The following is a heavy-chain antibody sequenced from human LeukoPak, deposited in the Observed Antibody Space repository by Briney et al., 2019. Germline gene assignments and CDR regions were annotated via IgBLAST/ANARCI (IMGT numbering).Heavy chain of an antibody. D-gene: IGHD3-10*01. CDR1: GFTFSSYE. CDR2: ISSSGSTI. J-gene: IGHJ4*02. Sequence: GGSLRLSCAASGFTFSSYEMNWVRQAPGKGLEWVSYISSSGSTIYYADSVKGRFTISRDNAKNSLYLQMNCLRAEDTAVYYCARGLLWFGEWALDYWGQGTLVTVSS. CDR3: ARGLLWFGEWALDY. V-gene: IGHV3-48*03.